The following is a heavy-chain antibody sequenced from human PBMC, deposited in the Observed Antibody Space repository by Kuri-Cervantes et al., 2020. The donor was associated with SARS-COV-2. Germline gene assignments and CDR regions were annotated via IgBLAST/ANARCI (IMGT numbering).Heavy chain of an antibody. Sequence: SETLSLTCAVSGYSISSGYYWGWIRQPPGKGLEWIGSIYHSGSTYYNPSLKSQVTISVDTSKNQFSLKLSSVTAADTAVYYCARYLYGSGSYYNSYYFDYWGQGTLVTVSS. CDR3: ARYLYGSGSYYNSYYFDY. J-gene: IGHJ4*02. V-gene: IGHV4-38-2*01. CDR2: IYHSGST. D-gene: IGHD3-10*01. CDR1: GYSISSGYY.